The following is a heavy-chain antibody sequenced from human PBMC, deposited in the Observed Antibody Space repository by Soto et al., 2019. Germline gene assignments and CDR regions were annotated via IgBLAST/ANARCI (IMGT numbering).Heavy chain of an antibody. D-gene: IGHD1-26*01. CDR3: ARDIDRGPDYYYGMDV. CDR1: GGTFSSYA. Sequence: QVQLVQSGAEVKKPGSSVKVSCKASGGTFSSYAISWVRQAPGQGLEWMGGIIPIFGTANYAQKFQGRVTITADESTSTAYRELSSVRSEDTAVYYCARDIDRGPDYYYGMDVWGQGTTVTVSS. V-gene: IGHV1-69*12. J-gene: IGHJ6*02. CDR2: IIPIFGTA.